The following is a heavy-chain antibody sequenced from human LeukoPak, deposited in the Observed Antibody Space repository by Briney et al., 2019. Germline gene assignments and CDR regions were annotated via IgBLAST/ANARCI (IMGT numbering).Heavy chain of an antibody. J-gene: IGHJ4*02. CDR3: AKDIFKAAVASMDY. D-gene: IGHD6-19*01. CDR2: ISYGGSNK. V-gene: IGHV3-30*18. Sequence: GGSLRLSCAASGFTFSSYGMHWVRQAPGKGLEWVAVISYGGSNKYYADSVKGRFTISRDNSKNTLYLQMNSLRAEDTAVYYCAKDIFKAAVASMDYWGQGTLVTVSS. CDR1: GFTFSSYG.